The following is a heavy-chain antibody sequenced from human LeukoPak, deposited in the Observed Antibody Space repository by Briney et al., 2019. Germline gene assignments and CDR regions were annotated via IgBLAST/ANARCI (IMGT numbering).Heavy chain of an antibody. V-gene: IGHV1-2*02. CDR1: GYTFSAYY. CDR3: ARIGIRGSLCDF. CDR2: IDPNSGGT. D-gene: IGHD3-16*01. J-gene: IGHJ4*01. Sequence: GASVKVSCKPSGYTFSAYYLLPLGRAPGQGLEWMGWIDPNSGGTKYAQNFQGRVAMTSDTSISKAYMELSSLRSADTAVYYCARIGIRGSLCDF.